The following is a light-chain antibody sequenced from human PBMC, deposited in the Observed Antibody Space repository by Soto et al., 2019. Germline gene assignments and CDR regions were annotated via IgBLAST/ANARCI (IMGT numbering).Light chain of an antibody. J-gene: IGKJ3*01. Sequence: DIQMTQSPSSLSASVGDRVTITCRASQSISSYLNWYQQKPGKAPNLLIYAASSLQSGVPSRFSGSGSGTDFTLTISSLQPEDFATYYCQQSYSTPMTFGPETKVGIK. CDR1: QSISSY. CDR3: QQSYSTPMT. V-gene: IGKV1-39*01. CDR2: AAS.